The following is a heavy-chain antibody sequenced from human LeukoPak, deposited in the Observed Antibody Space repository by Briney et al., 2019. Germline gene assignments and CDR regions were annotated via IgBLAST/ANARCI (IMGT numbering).Heavy chain of an antibody. V-gene: IGHV3-21*01. J-gene: IGHJ4*02. CDR2: ISSSSSYI. CDR1: GFIFSSYF. D-gene: IGHD6-6*01. Sequence: GGSLRLSCAASGFIFSSYFMNWVRQAPGKGLEWVSSISSSSSYIYYADSVKGRFTISRDNAKNSLYLQMNSLRAEDTAVYYCARDRSSRTSFDYWGQGTLVTVSS. CDR3: ARDRSSRTSFDY.